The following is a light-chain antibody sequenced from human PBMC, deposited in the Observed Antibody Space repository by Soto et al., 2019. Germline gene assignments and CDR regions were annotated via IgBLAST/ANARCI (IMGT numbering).Light chain of an antibody. J-gene: IGLJ3*02. CDR3: QTWGSGWV. CDR1: SGHSSYV. V-gene: IGLV4-69*01. CDR2: LNSDGSH. Sequence: QSVLTQPPSASASLGASVKLTCTLSSGHSSYVIAWHQQQPEKGPRYLMKLNSDGSHSKGDGIPDRFSGSSSGAERYLTISSLQSEDEADYYCQTWGSGWVFGGGTKLTVL.